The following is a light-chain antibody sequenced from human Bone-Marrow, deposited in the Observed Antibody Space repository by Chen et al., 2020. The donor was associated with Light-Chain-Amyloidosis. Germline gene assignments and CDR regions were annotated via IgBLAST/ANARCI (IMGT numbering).Light chain of an antibody. CDR1: SSDIGGYNF. V-gene: IGLV2-14*03. J-gene: IGLJ2*01. CDR3: SSYTSSTTHVV. CDR2: DVS. Sequence: QSALTQPASVSGSPGQSITISCTGTSSDIGGYNFVSWYHQHPDKAPKLMIYDVSNLPAGVSHRCSGSKSGYTASLTISGLQAEDEDDYYCSSYTSSTTHVVFGGGTKLTGL.